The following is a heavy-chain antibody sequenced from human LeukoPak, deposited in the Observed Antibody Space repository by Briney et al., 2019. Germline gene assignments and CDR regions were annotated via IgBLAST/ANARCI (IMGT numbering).Heavy chain of an antibody. CDR2: IKSKTAGGTT. Sequence: PGGSLRLSCAASGFSFTDAWMNWVRQAPGKGLEWVGRIKSKTAGGTTDYAAPVKGRFTISRDDSKNTVFLQVSSLKTEDTALYYCTSFVVREHCWGQGTLVTVSS. J-gene: IGHJ4*02. CDR1: GFSFTDAW. D-gene: IGHD3-10*01. V-gene: IGHV3-15*01. CDR3: TSFVVREHC.